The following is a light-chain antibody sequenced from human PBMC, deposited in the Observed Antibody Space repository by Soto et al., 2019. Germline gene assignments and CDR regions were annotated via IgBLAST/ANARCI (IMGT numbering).Light chain of an antibody. CDR2: AAS. J-gene: IGKJ1*01. CDR3: LQVRSYPWT. Sequence: DIQMTQSPSSLSASVGDRITISCRASQAIRNDLAWFQQTPGKAPKRLIYAASTLHNGVPSRSSGSGSGTDFTLTISSLQPEDFATYFCLQVRSYPWTFGRGTKVDIK. V-gene: IGKV1-17*01. CDR1: QAIRND.